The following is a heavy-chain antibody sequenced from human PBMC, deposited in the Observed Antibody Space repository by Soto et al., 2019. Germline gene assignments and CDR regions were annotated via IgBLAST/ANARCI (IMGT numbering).Heavy chain of an antibody. D-gene: IGHD3-10*02. V-gene: IGHV4-59*01. CDR2: IFYSGST. CDR3: ASMIGDPVLSFDS. CDR1: GGSISSYY. J-gene: IGHJ5*01. Sequence: QVQLQESGPGLVKPSETLSLTCTVSGGSISSYYWSWIRQPPGKGLEWIGFIFYSGSTSYNPSLKSRVPISIDTSEYHFSLKLNSVTAADTAVYYCASMIGDPVLSFDSWGQGTLVAVSS.